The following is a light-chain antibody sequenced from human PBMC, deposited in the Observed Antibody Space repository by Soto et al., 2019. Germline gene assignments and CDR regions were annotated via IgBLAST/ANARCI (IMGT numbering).Light chain of an antibody. CDR3: QQYNSYPRN. CDR2: DAF. V-gene: IGKV1-5*01. CDR1: RSISSW. Sequence: DIKMTQSPSTLSASVGDRVTITCRASRSISSWLAWYQQKPWKAPKLLIYDAFSLESGVPSRFRGSGSGTEFTLTISSLQPDDFATYYCQQYNSYPRNFGQGTKLEIK. J-gene: IGKJ2*01.